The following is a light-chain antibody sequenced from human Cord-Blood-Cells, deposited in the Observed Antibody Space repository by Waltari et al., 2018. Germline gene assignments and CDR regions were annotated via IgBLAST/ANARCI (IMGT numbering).Light chain of an antibody. V-gene: IGKV2-28*01. CDR1: QSLLHSNGYNY. CDR3: MQALQTPYS. Sequence: DIVMTQSPLSLPVTPGEPSSISCRFSQSLLHSNGYNYLDWYLQKPGQSPQLLINLGSNRASGVPDRFSGSGSGTDFTLKISRVEAEDVGVYYCMQALQTPYSFGQGTKLEIK. J-gene: IGKJ2*03. CDR2: LGS.